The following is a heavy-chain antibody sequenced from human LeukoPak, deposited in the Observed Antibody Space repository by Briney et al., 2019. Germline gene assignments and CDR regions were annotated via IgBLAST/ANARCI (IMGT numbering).Heavy chain of an antibody. CDR1: GGSFSGYY. CDR2: INHSGST. J-gene: IGHJ6*02. Sequence: SETLSLTCAVYGGSFSGYYWSWIRQPPGKGLEWIGEINHSGSTNYNPSLKSRVTISVDTSKNQFSLKLSSVTAADTVVYYCARGPTAYYYYYGMDVWGQGTTVTVSS. CDR3: ARGPTAYYYYYGMDV. D-gene: IGHD5-18*01. V-gene: IGHV4-34*01.